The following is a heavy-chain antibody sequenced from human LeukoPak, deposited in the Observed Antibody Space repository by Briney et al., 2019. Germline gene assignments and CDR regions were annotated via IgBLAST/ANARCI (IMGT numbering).Heavy chain of an antibody. Sequence: GGSLRLSSAASGFTFSNGDMHWVRQATGKGPEWVSAIGTIGDTYYSDSVKGRFTISRENAKNSLYLQMNSLRVGDTAVYYCARELRTAAGFDAFDIWGQGTRVTVSS. CDR2: IGTIGDT. CDR3: ARELRTAAGFDAFDI. CDR1: GFTFSNGD. J-gene: IGHJ3*02. D-gene: IGHD6-13*01. V-gene: IGHV3-13*04.